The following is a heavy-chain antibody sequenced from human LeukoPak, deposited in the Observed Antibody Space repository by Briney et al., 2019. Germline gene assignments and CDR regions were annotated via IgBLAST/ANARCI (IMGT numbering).Heavy chain of an antibody. V-gene: IGHV3-53*01. D-gene: IGHD1-14*01. CDR2: IYSSGST. J-gene: IGHJ6*03. CDR3: ARERPGMQYMDA. Sequence: PGGPLRLSCAASGFTVSSNYMSWVRQAPGKGLEWVSVIYSSGSTYYSDSVKGRFTISRDNSKKTLYLQINSLRAADTAAYYCARERPGMQYMDAWGKGTTVTVSS. CDR1: GFTVSSNY.